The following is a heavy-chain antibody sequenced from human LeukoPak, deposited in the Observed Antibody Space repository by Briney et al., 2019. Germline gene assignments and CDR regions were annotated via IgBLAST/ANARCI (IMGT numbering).Heavy chain of an antibody. V-gene: IGHV3-66*01. D-gene: IGHD6-19*01. CDR1: GFKVNNIH. CDR3: VRDLAGAFDF. Sequence: GGSLRLSCAASGFKVNNIHMSWVRQAPGRGLEWVSVVYGGGGIYYADSVQGRFTISRDNSKNTVYLHMNNLRGDDSALYYCVRDLAGAFDFWGQGTPVKVSS. J-gene: IGHJ4*02. CDR2: VYGGGGI.